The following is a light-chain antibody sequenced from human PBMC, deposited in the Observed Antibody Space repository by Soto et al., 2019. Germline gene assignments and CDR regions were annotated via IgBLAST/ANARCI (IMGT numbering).Light chain of an antibody. V-gene: IGKV1-9*01. CDR2: AAS. Sequence: IQLTQSPSSLSASVGDRVTITCRASQGISSYLAWYQRKPGKAPKLLIYAASTLQSGVPSRFSGSGSGTDFTLTTSSLQPEDFATYYCQQLNSYPLTFGGGTKVDIK. CDR3: QQLNSYPLT. J-gene: IGKJ4*01. CDR1: QGISSY.